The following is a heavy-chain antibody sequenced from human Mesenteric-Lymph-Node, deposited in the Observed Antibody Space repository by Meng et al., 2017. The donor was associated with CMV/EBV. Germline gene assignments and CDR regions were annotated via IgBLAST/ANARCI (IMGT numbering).Heavy chain of an antibody. Sequence: GGSLRLSCAASGFSFSSFGIHWVRQAPGKGLEWVTFIRYDGTNKYYADSVNGRFTISRDNSRNTLYLQMNSLRPEDTAVYYCAKDSPTGAVDYWGQGTLVTVSS. CDR1: GFSFSSFG. CDR2: IRYDGTNK. CDR3: AKDSPTGAVDY. V-gene: IGHV3-30*02. J-gene: IGHJ4*02. D-gene: IGHD7-27*01.